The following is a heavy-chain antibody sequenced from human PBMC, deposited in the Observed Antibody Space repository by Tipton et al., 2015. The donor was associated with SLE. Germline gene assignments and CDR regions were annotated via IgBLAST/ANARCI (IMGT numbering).Heavy chain of an antibody. J-gene: IGHJ5*02. D-gene: IGHD3-3*01. CDR1: GFTFSSYA. CDR3: ARDPGVDFWSGPWFDP. V-gene: IGHV3-30-3*01. Sequence: SLRLSCAASGFTFSSYAMHWVRQAPGKGLEWVAVISYDGSNKYYADSVKGRFTISRDDSKNTLYLQMNSLRAEDTAVYYCARDPGVDFWSGPWFDPWGQGTLVTVSS. CDR2: ISYDGSNK.